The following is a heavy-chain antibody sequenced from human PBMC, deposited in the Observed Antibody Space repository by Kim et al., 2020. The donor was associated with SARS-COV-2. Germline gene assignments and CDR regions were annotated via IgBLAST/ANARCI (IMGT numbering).Heavy chain of an antibody. D-gene: IGHD2-15*01. Sequence: SETLSLTCTVSGGSISSSSYYWGWIRQPPGKGLEWIGSIYYSGSTYYNPSLKSRVTISVDTSKNQFSLKLSSVTAADTAVYYCAGAIGYCSGGSCYSSGFDYWGQGTLVTVSS. CDR3: AGAIGYCSGGSCYSSGFDY. CDR2: IYYSGST. J-gene: IGHJ4*02. CDR1: GGSISSSSYY. V-gene: IGHV4-39*01.